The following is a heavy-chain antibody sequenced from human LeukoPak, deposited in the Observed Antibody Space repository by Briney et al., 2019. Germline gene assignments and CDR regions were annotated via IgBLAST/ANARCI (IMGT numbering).Heavy chain of an antibody. V-gene: IGHV3-30*18. CDR2: ISYDGSNK. CDR1: GFTFSRYG. CDR3: AKGRYSYGYLDYFDY. J-gene: IGHJ4*02. Sequence: GGSLRLSCAASGFTFSRYGMHWVRQAPGKGLEWVAVISYDGSNKYYADSVKGRFTISRDNSKNTLYLQMNSLRAEDTAVYYCAKGRYSYGYLDYFDYWGQGTLVTVSS. D-gene: IGHD5-18*01.